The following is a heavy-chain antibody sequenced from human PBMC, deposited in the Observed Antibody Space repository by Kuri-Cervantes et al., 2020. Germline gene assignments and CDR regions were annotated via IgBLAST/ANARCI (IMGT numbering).Heavy chain of an antibody. CDR2: ISSSGSTI. J-gene: IGHJ6*03. V-gene: IGHV3-48*03. CDR3: ARENGDFWSGYMSYYLDV. D-gene: IGHD3-3*01. CDR1: GITLSNAW. Sequence: GGSLRLSCVGSGITLSNAWMSWVRQAPGKGLEWVSYISSSGSTIYYADSVKGRFTISRDNAKNSPYLQMNSLRAEDTAVYFCARENGDFWSGYMSYYLDVWGKGTTVTVSS.